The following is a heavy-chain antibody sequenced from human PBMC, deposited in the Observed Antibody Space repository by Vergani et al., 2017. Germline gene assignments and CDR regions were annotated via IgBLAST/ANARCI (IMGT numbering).Heavy chain of an antibody. CDR3: AKGGLWGSGSYSQYYFDY. V-gene: IGHV3-7*01. D-gene: IGHD3-10*01. CDR1: GFTFSSYW. CDR2: IKQDGSEK. Sequence: VQLVESGGGLVQPGGSLRLSCAASGFTFSSYWMSWVRQAPGKGLEWVANIKQDGSEKYYVDSVKGRFTISRDNAKNSLYLQMNSLRAEDTAVYYCAKGGLWGSGSYSQYYFDYWGQGTLVTVSS. J-gene: IGHJ4*02.